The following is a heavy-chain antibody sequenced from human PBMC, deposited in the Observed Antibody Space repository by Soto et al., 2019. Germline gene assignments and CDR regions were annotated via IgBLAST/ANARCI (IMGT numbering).Heavy chain of an antibody. D-gene: IGHD2-2*01. CDR3: AKFTEPGYSSIWYHFEY. CDR2: ISSRSTNI. V-gene: IGHV3-21*06. J-gene: IGHJ4*02. CDR1: GFSFSGYS. Sequence: PGGSLRLSCVGSGFSFSGYSMAWVRQAPGRXLEWVTSISSRSTNIDYADSVKGRFSISRDNANNLVSLQMSSLRGEDTALYYCAKFTEPGYSSIWYHFEYWGQGTPVTVSS.